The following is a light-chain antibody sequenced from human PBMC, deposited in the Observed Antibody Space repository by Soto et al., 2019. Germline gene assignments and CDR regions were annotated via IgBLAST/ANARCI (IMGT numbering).Light chain of an antibody. CDR2: KAS. CDR1: QSISSW. V-gene: IGKV1-5*03. J-gene: IGKJ2*01. Sequence: DIQMTQSPSTLSASVGDRVTITCRASQSISSWLAWYQQKPGKAPKLLIYKASSVESGVPSRVSGSGSGTDFTLSITRLQPGDCETYYCGPYNRLYTFGQGTKLEIK. CDR3: GPYNRLYT.